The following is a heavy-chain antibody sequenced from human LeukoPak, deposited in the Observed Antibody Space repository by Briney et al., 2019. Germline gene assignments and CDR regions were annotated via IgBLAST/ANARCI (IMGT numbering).Heavy chain of an antibody. V-gene: IGHV1-69*05. CDR3: ARAHTRSYDILTGYYDLGDYYYYYMDV. J-gene: IGHJ6*03. CDR2: IIPIFGTA. Sequence: SVKVSCKASGGTFSSYAISWVRQAPGQGLEWMGGIIPIFGTANYAQKFQGRVTMTRDMSTSTVYMELSSLRSDDTAVYYCARAHTRSYDILTGYYDLGDYYYYYMDVWGKGTTVTISS. CDR1: GGTFSSYA. D-gene: IGHD3-9*01.